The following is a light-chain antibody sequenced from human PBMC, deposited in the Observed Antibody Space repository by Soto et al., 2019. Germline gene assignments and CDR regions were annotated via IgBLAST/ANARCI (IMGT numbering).Light chain of an antibody. CDR3: QKYNSTPGT. CDR1: QGISNY. Sequence: DIQMTQSPSSLSASVGDSATITCRASQGISNYLAWYQQKPGKVPKLLIYAASTLQSGVPSRFSGSGSGTDFTLTISSLQPEDVAAYDYQKYNSTPGTFGQGTKVEIK. V-gene: IGKV1-27*01. CDR2: AAS. J-gene: IGKJ1*01.